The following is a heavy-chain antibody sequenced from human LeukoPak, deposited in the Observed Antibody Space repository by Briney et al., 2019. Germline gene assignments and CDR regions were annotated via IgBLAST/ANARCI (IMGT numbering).Heavy chain of an antibody. V-gene: IGHV4-34*01. CDR1: GGSFSGYY. Sequence: SETLSLTCAVYGGSFSGYYWSWIRQPPGKGLEWIGEINHSGSTNYNPSLKSRVTISVDTSKNQFSLKLSSVTAADTAVYYCARSPKLRFSTLTRTFDYWGQGTLVTVSS. D-gene: IGHD3-3*01. J-gene: IGHJ4*02. CDR3: ARSPKLRFSTLTRTFDY. CDR2: INHSGST.